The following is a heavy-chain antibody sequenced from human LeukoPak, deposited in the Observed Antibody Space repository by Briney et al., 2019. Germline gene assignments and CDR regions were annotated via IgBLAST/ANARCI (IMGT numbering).Heavy chain of an antibody. CDR1: GGTFSSYA. J-gene: IGHJ6*03. Sequence: ASVKVSCKASGGTFSSYAISWVRQAPRQGLEWMGGIIPIFGTANYAQKFQGRVTITADTSTDTAYMELSSLRSEDTAVYYCATRGKVAARPPGYYYYMDVWGKGTTVTVSS. CDR3: ATRGKVAARPPGYYYYMDV. D-gene: IGHD6-6*01. V-gene: IGHV1-69*06. CDR2: IIPIFGTA.